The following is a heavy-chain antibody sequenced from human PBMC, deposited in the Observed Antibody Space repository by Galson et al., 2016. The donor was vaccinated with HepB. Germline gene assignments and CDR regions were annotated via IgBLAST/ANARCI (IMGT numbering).Heavy chain of an antibody. V-gene: IGHV3-23*01. CDR2: ISGSGSST. D-gene: IGHD3-10*01. Sequence: SLRLSCAASGFTFSIYAMSWVRQAPGKGLEWVSAISGSGSSTYYADSVKGRFTISRDNPKNTLYLQMNSLRAEDTAVYYCAKGGYGSGTYYNAIQHWGQGTVVTVSS. J-gene: IGHJ1*01. CDR1: GFTFSIYA. CDR3: AKGGYGSGTYYNAIQH.